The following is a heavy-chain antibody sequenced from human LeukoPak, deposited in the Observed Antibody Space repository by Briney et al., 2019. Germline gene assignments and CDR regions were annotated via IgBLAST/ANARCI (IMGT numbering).Heavy chain of an antibody. CDR2: IYGGGST. V-gene: IGHV3-53*01. CDR3: ARDPSWPPGRDGSLGD. CDR1: EFTVSSSS. Sequence: GGSLRLSCAASEFTVSSSSMTWVRQAPGKGLEWVSVIYGGGSTDYADSVKGRFTISRDSSKNTLYLEMNSLRAEDTAVYYCARDPSWPPGRDGSLGDWGQGTLVTVSS. J-gene: IGHJ4*02. D-gene: IGHD5-24*01.